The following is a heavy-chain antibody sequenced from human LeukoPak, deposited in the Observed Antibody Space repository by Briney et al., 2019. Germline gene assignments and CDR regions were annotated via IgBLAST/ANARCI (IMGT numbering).Heavy chain of an antibody. CDR1: GFTFSTYS. V-gene: IGHV3-21*01. CDR2: ISSSGNSM. Sequence: GGSLRLSCAASGFTFSTYSMNWVRQAPGKGLEWVSSISSSGNSMYYADSVKGRFTISRDNAKNSLYLQMHSLRAEDTAVYYCAREDFGYSSGWYGDFDYWGQGTLVTVSS. CDR3: AREDFGYSSGWYGDFDY. J-gene: IGHJ4*02. D-gene: IGHD6-19*01.